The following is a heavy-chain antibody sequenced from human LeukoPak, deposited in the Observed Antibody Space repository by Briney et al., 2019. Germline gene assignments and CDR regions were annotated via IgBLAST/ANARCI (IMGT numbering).Heavy chain of an antibody. V-gene: IGHV3-21*01. CDR1: GFTFSSYS. CDR2: ISSSSSYI. J-gene: IGHJ4*02. D-gene: IGHD1-26*01. CDR3: ARVVSGSYPLFDY. Sequence: GGSLRLSCAASGFTFSSYSMNWVRQAPGRGLEWVSSISSSSSYIYYADSVKGRFTISRDNAKNSLYLQMNSLRAEDTAVYYCARVVSGSYPLFDYWGQGTLVTVSS.